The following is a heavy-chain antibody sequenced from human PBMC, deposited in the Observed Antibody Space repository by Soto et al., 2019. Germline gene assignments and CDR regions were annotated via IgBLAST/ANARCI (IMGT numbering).Heavy chain of an antibody. V-gene: IGHV4-34*01. Sequence: SETLSLTCAVYGGSFSGYYWSWIRQPPGKGLEWIGEINHSGSTNYNPSLKSRVTISVDTSKNQFSLKLSSVTAADTAVYYCERVGNLSSPDYWGQGTLVTVSS. CDR2: INHSGST. CDR1: GGSFSGYY. CDR3: ERVGNLSSPDY. J-gene: IGHJ4*02. D-gene: IGHD1-1*01.